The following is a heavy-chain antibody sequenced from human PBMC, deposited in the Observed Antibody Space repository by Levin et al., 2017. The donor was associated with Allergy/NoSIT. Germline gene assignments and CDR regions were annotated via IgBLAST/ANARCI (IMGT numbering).Heavy chain of an antibody. D-gene: IGHD1-26*01. CDR3: ARLIYSRYFDQ. Sequence: ASVKVSCGVSGFTFSTYSMSWVRQAPGKGLEWVSFISSSGSFIYYADSVKGRFTISRDDAKNSLFLQMSSLRAEDTAVYFCARLIYSRYFDQWGQGTLVTVSS. CDR1: GFTFSTYS. CDR2: ISSSGSFI. J-gene: IGHJ4*02. V-gene: IGHV3-21*01.